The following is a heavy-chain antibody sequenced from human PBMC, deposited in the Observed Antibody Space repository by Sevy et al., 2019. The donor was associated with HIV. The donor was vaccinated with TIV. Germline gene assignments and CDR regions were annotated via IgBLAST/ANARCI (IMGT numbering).Heavy chain of an antibody. CDR2: INPNSGGT. CDR1: GYTFTGYY. Sequence: ASVKVSCKASGYTFTGYYMHWVRQAPGQGLEWMGWINPNSGGTNYAQKFQGRVTMTRDTSISTAYMELSRLRSDDTAVYYCARVDVYCGGDCFLDYWGQRTLVTVSS. J-gene: IGHJ4*02. CDR3: ARVDVYCGGDCFLDY. D-gene: IGHD2-21*02. V-gene: IGHV1-2*02.